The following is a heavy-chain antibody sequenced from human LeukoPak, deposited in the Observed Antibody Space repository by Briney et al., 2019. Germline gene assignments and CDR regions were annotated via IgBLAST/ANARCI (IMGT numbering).Heavy chain of an antibody. V-gene: IGHV3-23*01. D-gene: IGHD4-23*01. CDR1: GFTFSSYW. J-gene: IGHJ4*02. Sequence: GGSLRLSCAASGFTFSSYWMSWVRQAPGKGLDWVSAISGSGGNTYYADSVKGRFTISRDNSKNTLYLQMNSLRAEDTAVYYCAKDQYGGNPQYYFDYWGRGTLVTVSS. CDR3: AKDQYGGNPQYYFDY. CDR2: ISGSGGNT.